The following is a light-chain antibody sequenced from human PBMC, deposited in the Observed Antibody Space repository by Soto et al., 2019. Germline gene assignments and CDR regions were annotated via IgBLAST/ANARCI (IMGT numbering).Light chain of an antibody. CDR1: QSVTNVY. CDR2: GAS. CDR3: QQYGDSPPWT. Sequence: EIVLTQSPGTLSLSPGESATLSCRASQSVTNVYIAWYQQKPGQAPRLLIYGASNRATDIPDRFSGSGSGTDFPLTISRLEPEDFAVYYCQQYGDSPPWTFGQGTKVE. J-gene: IGKJ1*01. V-gene: IGKV3-20*01.